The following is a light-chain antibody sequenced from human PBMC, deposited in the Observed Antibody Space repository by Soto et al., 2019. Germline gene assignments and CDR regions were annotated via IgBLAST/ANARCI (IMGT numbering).Light chain of an antibody. CDR1: SSNIGAGYD. V-gene: IGLV1-40*01. Sequence: QSVLTQPPSVSGAPGQRVTISCTGSSSNIGAGYDVHWYQQLPGTAPKLLIYGNSNRPSGVPDRFSGSKSGTSASLAITGLQAEDEADYYCSSYAGSNNSYVFGTGTKVTVL. CDR3: SSYAGSNNSYV. J-gene: IGLJ1*01. CDR2: GNS.